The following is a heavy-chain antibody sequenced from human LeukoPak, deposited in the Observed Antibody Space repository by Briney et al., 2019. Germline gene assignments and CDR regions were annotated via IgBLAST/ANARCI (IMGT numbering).Heavy chain of an antibody. CDR2: IKQDGSEK. J-gene: IGHJ3*02. Sequence: GGSLRLSCAASGFTFSSYWMNWVRQAPGKGLEWVANIKQDGSEKFYVDSVKGRFTISRDNAKNSLYLQMNSLRADDTAVYYCARGSGPADPEAFDIWGQGTMVTVSS. CDR1: GFTFSSYW. D-gene: IGHD1-14*01. V-gene: IGHV3-7*01. CDR3: ARGSGPADPEAFDI.